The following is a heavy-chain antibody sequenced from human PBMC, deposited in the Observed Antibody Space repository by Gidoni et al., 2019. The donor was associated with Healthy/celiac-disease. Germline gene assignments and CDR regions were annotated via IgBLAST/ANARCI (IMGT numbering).Heavy chain of an antibody. CDR2: ISSSSSYI. CDR3: ARDRGTSDAFDI. CDR1: GFTFSSYS. V-gene: IGHV3-21*01. J-gene: IGHJ3*02. Sequence: EVQLVESGGGLVKPGGSLRLSCAASGFTFSSYSMNWVRQAPGKGLVWFSSISSSSSYIYYADSVKGRFTISRDNAKNSLYLQMNSLRAEDTAVYYCARDRGTSDAFDIWGQGTMVTVSS.